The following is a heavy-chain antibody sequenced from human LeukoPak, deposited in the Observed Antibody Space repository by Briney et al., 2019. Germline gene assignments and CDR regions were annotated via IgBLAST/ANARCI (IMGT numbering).Heavy chain of an antibody. J-gene: IGHJ4*02. CDR3: AKDRPPYSSGWFFDY. D-gene: IGHD6-19*01. Sequence: PGRSLRLSCAASGFTFSSYGMHWVRQAPGKGLEWVAVISYDGSNKYYADSVKGRFTISRDNSKNTLYLQMNSLRAEDTAVYYCAKDRPPYSSGWFFDYWGRGTLVTVSS. CDR2: ISYDGSNK. V-gene: IGHV3-30*18. CDR1: GFTFSSYG.